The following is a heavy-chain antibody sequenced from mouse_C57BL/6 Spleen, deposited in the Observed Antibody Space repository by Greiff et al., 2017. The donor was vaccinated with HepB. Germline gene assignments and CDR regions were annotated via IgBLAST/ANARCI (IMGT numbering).Heavy chain of an antibody. CDR2: ISSGSSTI. Sequence: EVNVVESGGGLVKPGGSLKLSCAASGFTFSDYGMHWVRQAPEKGLEWVAYISSGSSTIYYADTVKGRFTISRDNAKNTLFLQMTSLRSEDTAMYYCARSGLLNAMDYWGQGTSVTVSS. CDR3: ARSGLLNAMDY. V-gene: IGHV5-17*01. J-gene: IGHJ4*01. D-gene: IGHD2-10*01. CDR1: GFTFSDYG.